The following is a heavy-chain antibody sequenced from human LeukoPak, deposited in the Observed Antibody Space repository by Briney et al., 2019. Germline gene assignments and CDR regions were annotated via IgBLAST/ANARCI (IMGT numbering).Heavy chain of an antibody. J-gene: IGHJ4*02. CDR3: AREGYCSGGSCYFYY. CDR2: INHSGST. V-gene: IGHV4-34*01. CDR1: GGSFSGYY. Sequence: SETLSLTCAVYGGSFSGYYWSWIRQPPGKGLEWIGEINHSGSTNYNPSLKSRVTISVDMSKTQFSLKLSHVTAADTAVYYCAREGYCSGGSCYFYYWGQGTLVTVSS. D-gene: IGHD2-15*01.